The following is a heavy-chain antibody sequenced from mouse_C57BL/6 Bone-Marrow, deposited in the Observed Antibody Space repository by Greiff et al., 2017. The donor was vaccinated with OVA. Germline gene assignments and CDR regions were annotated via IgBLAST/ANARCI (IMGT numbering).Heavy chain of an antibody. D-gene: IGHD1-1*01. CDR1: GYTFTSYW. J-gene: IGHJ4*01. V-gene: IGHV1-62-3*01. CDR3: ARGITTVVDYAMDY. CDR2: IDPNSGST. Sequence: QVQLKQPGAELVKPGASVKLSCKASGYTFTSYWMHWVKQRPGRGLEWIGRIDPNSGSTNYNEKFKSKATLTVDKSSSTAYMQLSSLTSEDSAVYYCARGITTVVDYAMDYWGQGTSVTVSS.